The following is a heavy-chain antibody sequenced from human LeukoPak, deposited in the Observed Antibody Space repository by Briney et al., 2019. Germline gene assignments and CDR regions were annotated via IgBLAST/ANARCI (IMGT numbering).Heavy chain of an antibody. CDR1: GGSFGGYY. J-gene: IGHJ6*03. CDR3: ARGGSYSRGYYYYMDV. CDR2: INHSGST. D-gene: IGHD6-13*01. V-gene: IGHV4-34*01. Sequence: SETLSLTCAVYGGSFGGYYWSWIRQPPGKGLEWIGEINHSGSTNYNPSLQSRVTISVDTSKNQFSLTLSSVTAADTAVYYCARGGSYSRGYYYYMDVWGKGTTVTVSS.